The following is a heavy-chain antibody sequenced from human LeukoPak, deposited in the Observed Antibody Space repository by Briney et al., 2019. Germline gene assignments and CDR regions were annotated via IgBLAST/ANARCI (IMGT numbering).Heavy chain of an antibody. CDR1: GFTFSNAW. V-gene: IGHV3-15*01. CDR2: IKSKTDGGTT. Sequence: GGSLRLSCAVSGFTFSNAWMSWVRQAPGKGLEWVGRIKSKTDGGTTDYAAPVKGRFTISRDDSKNTLYLQMNSLKTEDTAVYYCTTELYGDYSEYFQHWGQGTLVTVSS. D-gene: IGHD4-17*01. J-gene: IGHJ1*01. CDR3: TTELYGDYSEYFQH.